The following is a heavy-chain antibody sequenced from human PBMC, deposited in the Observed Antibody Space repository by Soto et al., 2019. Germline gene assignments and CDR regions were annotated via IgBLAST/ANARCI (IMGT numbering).Heavy chain of an antibody. Sequence: EVQLVESGGGLVKPGGSLRLSCAASGFTFSNAWMSWVRQAPGKGLEWVGRIKSKTDGGTTDYAAPVKGRFTISRDDSKNTLYLQMNSPKTEDTAVYYCTTVKGYCSGGSCTDYWGQGTLVTVSS. CDR1: GFTFSNAW. J-gene: IGHJ4*02. CDR2: IKSKTDGGTT. CDR3: TTVKGYCSGGSCTDY. D-gene: IGHD2-15*01. V-gene: IGHV3-15*01.